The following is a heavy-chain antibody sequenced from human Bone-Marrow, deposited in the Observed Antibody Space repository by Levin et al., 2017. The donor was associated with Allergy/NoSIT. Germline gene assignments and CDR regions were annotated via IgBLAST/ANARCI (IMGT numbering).Heavy chain of an antibody. Sequence: LGESLKISCAASGFIFSNYVMSWVRQPPGKGLEWVASIRGSGTPTYYADSVQGRFTISRDNSRNTLYLQMNSLKAEDPAGYYCAKDPTNYGWYFDYWGQGTLVTVSS. CDR3: AKDPTNYGWYFDY. J-gene: IGHJ4*02. CDR1: GFIFSNYV. V-gene: IGHV3-23*01. CDR2: IRGSGTPT. D-gene: IGHD4/OR15-4a*01.